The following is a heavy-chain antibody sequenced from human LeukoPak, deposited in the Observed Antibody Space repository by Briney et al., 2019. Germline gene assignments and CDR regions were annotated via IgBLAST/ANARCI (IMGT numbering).Heavy chain of an antibody. J-gene: IGHJ4*02. CDR3: ARARGYYDSSGRVPRVFDY. CDR2: ISYDGSNK. Sequence: GGSLRLSCAASGFTFSSYAMHWVRQAPGKGLEWVAVISYDGSNKYYADSVKGRFTISRDNSKNTLYLQMNSLRAEDTAVYYCARARGYYDSSGRVPRVFDYWGQGTLVTVSS. CDR1: GFTFSSYA. V-gene: IGHV3-30-3*01. D-gene: IGHD3-22*01.